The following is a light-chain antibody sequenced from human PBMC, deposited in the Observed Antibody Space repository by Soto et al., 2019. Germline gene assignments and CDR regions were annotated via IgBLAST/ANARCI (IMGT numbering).Light chain of an antibody. J-gene: IGLJ2*01. CDR3: GTWDSSLSAGV. CDR2: DNN. Sequence: QSVLTQPPSVSAAPGQKVTISCSGSSSNIGNNYVSWYQQLPGTAPKLLIYDNNKRPSGIPDRFSGSTSGTSATLGITGLQTGDEADHYCGTWDSSLSAGVFGGGTKLTVL. V-gene: IGLV1-51*01. CDR1: SSNIGNNY.